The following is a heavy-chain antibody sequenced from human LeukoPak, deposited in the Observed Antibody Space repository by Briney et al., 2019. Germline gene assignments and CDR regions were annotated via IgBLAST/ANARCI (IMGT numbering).Heavy chain of an antibody. CDR3: AKDSSSYDWGYMDV. D-gene: IGHD3-22*01. V-gene: IGHV3-23*01. Sequence: GGSLRLSCAASGFTFSTYAMSWVRQAPGKGLEWVSLIGGSDGRTHYADSVKGRFTISRDNSKNTLYLEMNSLRAEDTGVYYCAKDSSSYDWGYMDVWGKGTTVTISS. CDR1: GFTFSTYA. CDR2: IGGSDGRT. J-gene: IGHJ6*03.